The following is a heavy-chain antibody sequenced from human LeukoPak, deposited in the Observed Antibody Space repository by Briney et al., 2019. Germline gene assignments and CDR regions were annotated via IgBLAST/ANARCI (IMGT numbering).Heavy chain of an antibody. CDR2: MNPNSGNT. D-gene: IGHD6-25*01. CDR3: ARTTSFTASGYDY. V-gene: IGHV1-8*01. Sequence: ASVNVSCKTSGYTFSNYDINWVRQAPGHGPGWMGLMNPNSGNTGYALPFQGRGTMTRDTSIPTAYMELSGLRSDDTAVYFCARTTSFTASGYDYWGQGTLVTVSS. CDR1: GYTFSNYD. J-gene: IGHJ4*02.